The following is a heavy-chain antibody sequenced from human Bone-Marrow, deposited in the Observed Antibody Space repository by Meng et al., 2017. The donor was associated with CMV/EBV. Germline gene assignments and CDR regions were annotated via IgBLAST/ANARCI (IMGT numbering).Heavy chain of an antibody. Sequence: GESLKISCAASGFTFSSYWMHWVRQAPGKGLVWVSRINSDGSSTSYADSVKGRFTISRDNAKNSLYLQMNSLRGEDTALYYCARGLLRYFDWLFPLAFDIWGQGTMVTVSS. J-gene: IGHJ3*02. CDR2: INSDGSST. CDR3: ARGLLRYFDWLFPLAFDI. CDR1: GFTFSSYW. D-gene: IGHD3-9*01. V-gene: IGHV3-74*01.